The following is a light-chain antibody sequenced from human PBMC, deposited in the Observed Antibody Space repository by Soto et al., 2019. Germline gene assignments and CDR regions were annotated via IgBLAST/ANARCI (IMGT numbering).Light chain of an antibody. CDR3: SSYTSSSTVI. CDR1: SSDFADYNY. V-gene: IGLV2-14*01. J-gene: IGLJ2*01. CDR2: EVS. Sequence: QSALTQPASVSGSPGQSITISCTGTSSDFADYNYVSWYQQHPGKAPKLMIYEVSNRPSGVSNRFSGSKSANTASLTISGLQAEDEADYYCSSYTSSSTVIFGGGTKLTVL.